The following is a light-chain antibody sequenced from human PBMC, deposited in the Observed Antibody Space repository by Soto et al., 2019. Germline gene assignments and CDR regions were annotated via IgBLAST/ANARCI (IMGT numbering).Light chain of an antibody. CDR3: PQCSNWPRGGLT. J-gene: IGKJ4*01. V-gene: IGKV3-11*01. CDR1: QSVSSY. CDR2: DAS. Sequence: EIVLTQSPATLSLSPGERATLSCRASQSVSSYLAWYQQKPGQAPRLLIYDASNRAPGIPARFSGSGSGTDFTLTISSLEPEDFAVYYCPQCSNWPRGGLTFGGGTQVEIK.